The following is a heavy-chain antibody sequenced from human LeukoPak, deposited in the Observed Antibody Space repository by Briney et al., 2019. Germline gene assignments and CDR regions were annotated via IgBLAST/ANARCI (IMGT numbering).Heavy chain of an antibody. J-gene: IGHJ5*02. CDR3: ARSSNYDFWSGYHPNWFDP. Sequence: GESLKISCKGSGYSFTSYWIGWVRQMPGKGLEWMGIIYPADSDTRYSPSFQGQVTISADKSISTAYLQWSSLKASDTAMYYCARSSNYDFWSGYHPNWFDPWGQGTLVTVSS. CDR1: GYSFTSYW. V-gene: IGHV5-51*01. CDR2: IYPADSDT. D-gene: IGHD3-3*01.